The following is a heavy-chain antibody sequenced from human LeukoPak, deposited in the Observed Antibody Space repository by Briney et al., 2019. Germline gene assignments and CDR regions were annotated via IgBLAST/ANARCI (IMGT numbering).Heavy chain of an antibody. CDR1: GFTFSSCS. CDR2: ISGSGGST. J-gene: IGHJ5*02. V-gene: IGHV3-23*01. Sequence: GGSLRLSCAASGFTFSSCSMNWVRQAPGKGLEWVSAISGSGGSTYYADSVKGRFTISRDNSKNTVYLQMNSLRAEDTAVYYCARSQLGRSHLPEQFDPWGQGTLVTVSP. D-gene: IGHD1-1*01. CDR3: ARSQLGRSHLPEQFDP.